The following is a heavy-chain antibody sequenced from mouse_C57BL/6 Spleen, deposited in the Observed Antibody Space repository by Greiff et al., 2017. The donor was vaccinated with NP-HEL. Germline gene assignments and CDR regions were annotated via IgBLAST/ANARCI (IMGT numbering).Heavy chain of an antibody. V-gene: IGHV2-2*01. D-gene: IGHD6-5*01. J-gene: IGHJ1*03. CDR2: IWSGGST. Sequence: QVQLQQSGPGLVQPSQSLSITCTVSGFSLTSYGVHWVRQSPGKGLEWLGVIWSGGSTDYNAAFISRLSISKDNSKSQVFFKMNSLQADDTAIYYCARGGLFTRYFDVWGTGTTVTVSS. CDR1: GFSLTSYG. CDR3: ARGGLFTRYFDV.